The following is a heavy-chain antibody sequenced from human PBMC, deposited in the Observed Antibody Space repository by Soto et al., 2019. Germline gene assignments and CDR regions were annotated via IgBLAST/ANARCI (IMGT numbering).Heavy chain of an antibody. V-gene: IGHV3-64D*06. CDR2: ISSNGGST. J-gene: IGHJ4*02. CDR1: GFTFSSYA. D-gene: IGHD2-15*01. Sequence: PGGSLRLSCSDSGFTFSSYAMHWVRQAPRKGLEYVSAISSNGGSTYYADSVKGRFTISRDNSKNTLYLQMSSLRAEDTAVYYCVKDKHCSGGSCYLFDYWGQGTLVTVS. CDR3: VKDKHCSGGSCYLFDY.